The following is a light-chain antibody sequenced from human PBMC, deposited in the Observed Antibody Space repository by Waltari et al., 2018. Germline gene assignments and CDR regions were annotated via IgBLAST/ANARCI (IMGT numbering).Light chain of an antibody. CDR1: SSDVGGYDY. V-gene: IGLV2-14*03. CDR3: SSYSSSSTLYV. CDR2: DFS. J-gene: IGLJ1*01. Sequence: QSALTQPASVSGSPGQSLTIFCAGPSSDVGGYDYVSWYQQHPGKAPELFIYDFSNRPSGVSDRFSGSKSGNTASLTISGLQADDEADYYCSSYSSSSTLYVFGTGTKVTV.